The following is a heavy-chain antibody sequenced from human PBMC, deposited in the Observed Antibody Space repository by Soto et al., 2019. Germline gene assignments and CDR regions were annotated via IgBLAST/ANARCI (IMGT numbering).Heavy chain of an antibody. V-gene: IGHV6-1*01. CDR2: TFYRSKWYY. J-gene: IGHJ6*02. CDR1: GDSVSSNSAA. Sequence: SPTLSLTCGISGDSVSSNSAAWSWIRQSPSRGLEWLGRTFYRSKWYYNYAVSVESRVTISPDTSKNQFSLLLSSVTTEDTAVYYCARDGGSSGNSYSMDVWGQGTTVTVSS. D-gene: IGHD1-26*01. CDR3: ARDGGSSGNSYSMDV.